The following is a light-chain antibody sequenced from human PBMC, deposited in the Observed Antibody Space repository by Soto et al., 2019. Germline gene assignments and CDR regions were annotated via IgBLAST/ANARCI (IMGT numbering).Light chain of an antibody. CDR1: SSDVGSYNR. J-gene: IGLJ2*01. V-gene: IGLV2-18*02. CDR2: EVS. CDR3: SSYTSSSTVV. Sequence: QSVLTQPPSVSGSPGQSVTISCTGTSSDVGSYNRVSWYQQPPSTAPKLMIYEVSNRPSGVPDRFSGSKSGNTASLTISGLQAEDEADYYCSSYTSSSTVVFGGGTKLTVL.